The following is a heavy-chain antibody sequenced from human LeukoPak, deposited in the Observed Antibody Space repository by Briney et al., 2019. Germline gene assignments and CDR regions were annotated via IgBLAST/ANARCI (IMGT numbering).Heavy chain of an antibody. Sequence: GGSLRLSCAASGFTFSSYSMNWVRQAPGKGLEWVSYISSSSSDIYYAVSVKGRFTISRDNAKNSLYLQMNSLRVEDTAVYYCASSGFGRIFDYWGEGTLVTVSS. CDR2: ISSSSSDI. CDR3: ASSGFGRIFDY. D-gene: IGHD3-10*01. J-gene: IGHJ4*02. CDR1: GFTFSSYS. V-gene: IGHV3-48*01.